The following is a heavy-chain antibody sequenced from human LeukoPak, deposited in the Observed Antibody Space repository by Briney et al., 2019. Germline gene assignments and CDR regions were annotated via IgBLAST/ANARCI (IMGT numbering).Heavy chain of an antibody. CDR2: IKQDGSEK. D-gene: IGHD1-1*01. CDR3: ATDDDSPYYFDY. Sequence: PGGSLRLSCAASGFTFSSYAMSWVRQAPGKGLEWVANIKQDGSEKYYVDSVKGRFTISRDNAKNSLYLQMNSLRAEDTAVYYCATDDDSPYYFDYWGQGTLVTVSS. J-gene: IGHJ4*02. V-gene: IGHV3-7*01. CDR1: GFTFSSYA.